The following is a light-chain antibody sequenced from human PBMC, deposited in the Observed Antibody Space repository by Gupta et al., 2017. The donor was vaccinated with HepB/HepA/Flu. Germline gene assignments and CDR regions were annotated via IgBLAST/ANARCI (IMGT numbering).Light chain of an antibody. Sequence: SFELAQPPSVSVSPGQTASITCSGDKLEDKYVSWYQQRPGQSPVLIIYQDNKRPSGIPERFSGSNSENTATLTISGTQAVDEADYFCKVWVSTTAIFGPGTTVTVL. CDR3: KVWVSTTAI. J-gene: IGLJ1*01. CDR1: KLEDKY. V-gene: IGLV3-1*01. CDR2: QDN.